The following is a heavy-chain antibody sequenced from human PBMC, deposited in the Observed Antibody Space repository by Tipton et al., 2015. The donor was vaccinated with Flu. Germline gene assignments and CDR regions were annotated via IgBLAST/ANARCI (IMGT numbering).Heavy chain of an antibody. D-gene: IGHD3-9*01. J-gene: IGHJ5*02. Sequence: TLSLTCTVSGGSISSSSYYWGWIRQPPGKGLEWIGSIYYSGSTYYNPSLKSRVTISVDTSKNQFSLKLSSVTAADTAVYYCAREIDILTGYSPWGQGTLVTVPS. V-gene: IGHV4-39*07. CDR3: AREIDILTGYSP. CDR2: IYYSGST. CDR1: GGSISSSSYY.